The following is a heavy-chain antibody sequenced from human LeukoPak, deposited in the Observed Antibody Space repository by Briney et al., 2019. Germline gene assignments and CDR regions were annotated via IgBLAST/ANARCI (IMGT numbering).Heavy chain of an antibody. Sequence: GGSLRLSRAASGFTFSNYGMHWVRQAPGKGLEWVAVISSDGRDKHCADSVKGRFTISRDNSKNTLYLQMNSLRPEDRAVYYCAKDTTRGAAAYYFDYWGQGTLLTVSS. D-gene: IGHD1-26*01. CDR2: ISSDGRDK. CDR3: AKDTTRGAAAYYFDY. J-gene: IGHJ4*02. CDR1: GFTFSNYG. V-gene: IGHV3-30*18.